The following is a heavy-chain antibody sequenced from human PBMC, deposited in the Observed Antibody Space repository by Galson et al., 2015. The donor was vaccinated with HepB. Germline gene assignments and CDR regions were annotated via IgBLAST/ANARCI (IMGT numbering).Heavy chain of an antibody. J-gene: IGHJ4*02. D-gene: IGHD3-9*01. CDR2: ISGTGGTI. V-gene: IGHV3-23*01. CDR3: AKADDILTGYNYFDC. Sequence: SLRLSCAVAGFTFNNYAMSWVRQAPGKGLEWVSGISGTGGTIYYADSVKGRFTVSRDNSKNTLYLQMNSLRGEDTALYYCAKADDILTGYNYFDCWGQGSLVTVSS. CDR1: GFTFNNYA.